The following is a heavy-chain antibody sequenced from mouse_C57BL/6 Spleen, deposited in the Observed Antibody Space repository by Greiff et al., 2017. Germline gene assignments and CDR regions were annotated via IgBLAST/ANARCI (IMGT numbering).Heavy chain of an antibody. CDR1: GYTFTSYW. Sequence: QVQLQQPGAELVKPGASVKVSCKASGYTFTSYWMHWVKQRPGQGLEWIGRIHPSDSDTNYNQKFKGKATLTVDKSSRTAYMPLSSLTSEDSAVYYCAIHYDYDDMDDWGQGTSVTVSS. J-gene: IGHJ4*01. CDR3: AIHYDYDDMDD. D-gene: IGHD1-1*02. CDR2: IHPSDSDT. V-gene: IGHV1-74*01.